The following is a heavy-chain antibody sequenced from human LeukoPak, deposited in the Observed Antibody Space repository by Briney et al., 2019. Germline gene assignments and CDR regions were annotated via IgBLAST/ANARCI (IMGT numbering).Heavy chain of an antibody. CDR1: GGSIRSGSYY. Sequence: SETLSLTCTVSGGSIRSGSYYWSWIRQPAGKGLEWIGRIYTSGSTNYNPSLKSRVTISVDTSKNQFSLKLSSVTAADTAVYYCARDLWKGYDSSPVGYWGQGTLVTVSS. CDR2: IYTSGST. D-gene: IGHD3-22*01. CDR3: ARDLWKGYDSSPVGY. V-gene: IGHV4-61*02. J-gene: IGHJ4*02.